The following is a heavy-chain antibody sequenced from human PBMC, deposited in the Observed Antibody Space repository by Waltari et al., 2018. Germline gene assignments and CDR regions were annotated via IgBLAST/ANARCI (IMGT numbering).Heavy chain of an antibody. J-gene: IGHJ4*02. CDR1: GPISRDYA. V-gene: IGHV3-73*01. CDR3: IRPFEMGID. CDR2: IRSRFKGDAT. D-gene: IGHD7-27*01. Sequence: EVQLVESGGALVQPGGSLKLSCAASGPISRDYAIHWVRQASGKGPEWVGRIRSRFKGDATAYGESVQGRFTISRDDSKNTVYLEMNSLKTDDTAVYYCIRPFEMGIDWGQGTLVTVSS.